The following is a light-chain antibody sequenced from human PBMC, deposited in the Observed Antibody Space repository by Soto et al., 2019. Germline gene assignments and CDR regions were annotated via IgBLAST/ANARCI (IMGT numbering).Light chain of an antibody. Sequence: AIQMTQFPSSLSASVGDRVTITCRASQCIRSDLGWYQQRPGEAPKVLIYAASSLQGGVPSRFSGSGSGTDFTLTISSLQPEDFATYYCLQDNKYPLTVGGGTKVEIK. CDR2: AAS. V-gene: IGKV1-6*01. CDR1: QCIRSD. CDR3: LQDNKYPLT. J-gene: IGKJ4*01.